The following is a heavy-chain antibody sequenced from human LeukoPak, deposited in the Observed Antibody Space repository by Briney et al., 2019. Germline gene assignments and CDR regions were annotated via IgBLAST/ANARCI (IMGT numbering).Heavy chain of an antibody. D-gene: IGHD6-19*01. CDR1: GGSISSGSHY. Sequence: SETLSLTCTVSGGSISSGSHYWGWIRQPPGKGLEWIGSIFYSGNTYYNPSLKSRVTISVDTSKNQFSLKLSSVTAADTAVYYCARDRSSGWYVFDYWGQGTLVTVSS. CDR3: ARDRSSGWYVFDY. CDR2: IFYSGNT. V-gene: IGHV4-39*07. J-gene: IGHJ4*02.